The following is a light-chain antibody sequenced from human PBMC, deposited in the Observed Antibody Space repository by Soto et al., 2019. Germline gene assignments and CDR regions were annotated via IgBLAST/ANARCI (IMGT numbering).Light chain of an antibody. Sequence: QSVLTQPPSASGSPGQSVAISCTGTSSDVGGQNYVSWYQQHPGKAPKLIIYAVTERPSGVPDRFSGSKSGNTASLTVSGLQTEDEADYHCSSHAGNNNYVFGTGTKLTVL. V-gene: IGLV2-8*01. CDR3: SSHAGNNNYV. CDR1: SSDVGGQNY. CDR2: AVT. J-gene: IGLJ1*01.